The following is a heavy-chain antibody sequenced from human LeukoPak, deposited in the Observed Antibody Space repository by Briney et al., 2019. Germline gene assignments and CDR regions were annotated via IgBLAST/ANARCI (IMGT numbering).Heavy chain of an antibody. Sequence: PSETLSLTCTVSGGSISSSSYYWSWIRQPPGKGLEWIGEINHSGSTNYNPSLKSRVTISVDTSKNQFSLKLSSVTAADTAVYYCARGALISALDAFDIWGQGTMVTVSS. CDR1: GGSISSSSYY. CDR2: INHSGST. CDR3: ARGALISALDAFDI. J-gene: IGHJ3*02. D-gene: IGHD2/OR15-2a*01. V-gene: IGHV4-39*07.